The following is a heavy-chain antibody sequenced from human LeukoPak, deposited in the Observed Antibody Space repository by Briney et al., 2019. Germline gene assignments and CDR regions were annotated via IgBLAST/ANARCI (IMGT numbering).Heavy chain of an antibody. V-gene: IGHV5-51*01. CDR3: ATIYCSGGSCYSGDAFDF. J-gene: IGHJ3*01. CDR1: GYSFTSYW. CDR2: IYPGDSDT. D-gene: IGHD2-15*01. Sequence: GESLKISCKGSGYSFTSYWIAWVRQMPGKGLEWMGIIYPGDSDTRYSPSFQGQVTISADKFISTAYLKWSSLKASDTAMYYCATIYCSGGSCYSGDAFDFWGQGTMVTVSS.